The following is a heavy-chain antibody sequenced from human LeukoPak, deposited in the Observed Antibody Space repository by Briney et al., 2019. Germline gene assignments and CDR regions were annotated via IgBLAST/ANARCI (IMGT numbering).Heavy chain of an antibody. V-gene: IGHV4-59*01. CDR3: ARLSSTVTYYYYGMDV. J-gene: IGHJ6*02. CDR1: GGSISSYY. Sequence: SQTLSLTCTVSGGSISSYYWSWIRQPPGKGLEWIGYIYYSGSTNYNPSLKSRVTISVDTSKNQFSLKLSSVTAADTAVYYCARLSSTVTYYYYGMDVWGQGTTVTVSS. CDR2: IYYSGST. D-gene: IGHD4-4*01.